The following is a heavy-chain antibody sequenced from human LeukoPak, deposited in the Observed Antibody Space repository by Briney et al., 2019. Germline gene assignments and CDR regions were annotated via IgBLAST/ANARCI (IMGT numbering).Heavy chain of an antibody. Sequence: PSETLSLTCTVSGGSISSYYWSWIRQPPGKGLEWIGYIYYSGSTNYNPSLKSRVTISVDTSKNQFSLKLSSVTAADTAVYYCARVLNVATTYYFDYWGQGTLVTVSS. J-gene: IGHJ4*02. CDR3: ARVLNVATTYYFDY. D-gene: IGHD5-12*01. V-gene: IGHV4-59*01. CDR2: IYYSGST. CDR1: GGSISSYY.